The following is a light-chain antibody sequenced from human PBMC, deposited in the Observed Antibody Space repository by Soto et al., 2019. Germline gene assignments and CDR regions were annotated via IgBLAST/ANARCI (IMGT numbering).Light chain of an antibody. CDR2: AAS. J-gene: IGKJ1*01. CDR3: QKYRTAPWT. Sequence: DIQMTQSPSSLSASGGDRVTITCRASQGISNHLAWYQQKPGKVPKLLIFAASILQSGVPSRFSGSGSGTDFTLTISSLRPEDAATYYCQKYRTAPWTFGQGTKVEIK. CDR1: QGISNH. V-gene: IGKV1-27*01.